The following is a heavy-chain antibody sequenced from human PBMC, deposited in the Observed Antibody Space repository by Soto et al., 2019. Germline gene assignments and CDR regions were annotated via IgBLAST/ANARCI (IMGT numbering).Heavy chain of an antibody. D-gene: IGHD1-1*01. J-gene: IGHJ4*02. Sequence: QLLQSGGGLVQPGGSLRLSCAVSGFSPGPYGVTWVRQTPEKGLEWVTGFSGGSGAIFYADSVRGRFTISRDSSTAYLQMNNLRPEDTAVYFCARWNGFGDSWGQGSLVTVSS. CDR1: GFSPGPYG. V-gene: IGHV3-23*01. CDR2: FSGGSGAI. CDR3: ARWNGFGDS.